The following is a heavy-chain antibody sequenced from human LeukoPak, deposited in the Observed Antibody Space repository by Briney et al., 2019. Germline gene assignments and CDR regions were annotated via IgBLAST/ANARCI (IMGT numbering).Heavy chain of an antibody. Sequence: GGSLRLSCAASGFTFSSYSMNWVRQAPGKGLEWVSSISSSSSYIYYADSVKGRFTISRDNAKNSLYLQMNSLRAEDTAVYYCAKDTNYGPLYYFDYWGQGTLVTVSS. CDR2: ISSSSSYI. CDR1: GFTFSSYS. D-gene: IGHD3-10*01. CDR3: AKDTNYGPLYYFDY. J-gene: IGHJ4*02. V-gene: IGHV3-21*04.